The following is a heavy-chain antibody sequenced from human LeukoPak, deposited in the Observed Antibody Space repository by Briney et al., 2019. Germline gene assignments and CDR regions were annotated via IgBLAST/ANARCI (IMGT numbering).Heavy chain of an antibody. V-gene: IGHV1-8*01. Sequence: ASVKVSCKTSGYTFTRYDIHWVWQAAGQGLEWMGWMSPRSGNTASARKFQGRVTMTRDTSISTAYMELSRLRSDDTAVYYCARADQDDYLEAWGQGTLVTVSS. CDR3: ARADQDDYLEA. J-gene: IGHJ5*02. D-gene: IGHD3-16*01. CDR2: MSPRSGNT. CDR1: GYTFTRYD.